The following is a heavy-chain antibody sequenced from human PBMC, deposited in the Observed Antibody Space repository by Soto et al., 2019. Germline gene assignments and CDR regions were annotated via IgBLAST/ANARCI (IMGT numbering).Heavy chain of an antibody. Sequence: LSLTCTVSGGSITTGGYYWSWIRQLPGKGLEWIGHRYYSESTYYNPSLKSRVSISLDTSKNQFSLKLSFVTAADTAMYYCARTKCSGGSCYSWSLDYWGQGTPVTV. D-gene: IGHD2-15*01. CDR2: RYYSEST. J-gene: IGHJ4*02. CDR3: ARTKCSGGSCYSWSLDY. CDR1: GGSITTGGYY. V-gene: IGHV4-31*03.